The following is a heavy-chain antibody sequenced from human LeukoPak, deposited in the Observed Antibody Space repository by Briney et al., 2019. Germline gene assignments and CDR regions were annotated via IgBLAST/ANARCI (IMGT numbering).Heavy chain of an antibody. CDR1: GGSISSHY. D-gene: IGHD1-7*01. CDR3: ARGDYNWNYDGYYYYYGMDV. J-gene: IGHJ6*02. CDR2: IYYSGYT. V-gene: IGHV4-59*11. Sequence: KPSETLSLTCTVSGGSISSHYWSWIRQPPGKGLEWIGYIYYSGYTNYNPSLKSRVTISVDTSKNLFSLKLSSVTAADTAVYYCARGDYNWNYDGYYYYYGMDVWGQGTTVTVSS.